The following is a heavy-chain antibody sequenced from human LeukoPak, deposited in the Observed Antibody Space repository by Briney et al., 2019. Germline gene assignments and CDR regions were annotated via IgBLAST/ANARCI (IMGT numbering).Heavy chain of an antibody. Sequence: GTLSDTLIVTVCTIIHRLYHSVWTRHPPRKGLEWIGSIYYGGSTYYNPSLKSRATISVDTSMNQFSLKLSSVTAADTALYYCAREVATTGDFAYWGQGTLVSVSS. V-gene: IGHV4-39*07. CDR2: IYYGGST. CDR1: VCTIIHRLYH. CDR3: AREVATTGDFAY. D-gene: IGHD4-11*01. J-gene: IGHJ4*02.